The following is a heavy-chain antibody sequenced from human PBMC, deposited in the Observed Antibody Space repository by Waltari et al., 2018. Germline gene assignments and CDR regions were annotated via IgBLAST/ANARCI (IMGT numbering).Heavy chain of an antibody. J-gene: IGHJ4*02. D-gene: IGHD7-27*01. V-gene: IGHV4-59*01. Sequence: QVQLQESGPGLVKPSETLSLTCPVSGGSISSYYWSWIRQPPGKGLEWIGYIYYSGSTNYNPSLKSRVTISVDTSKNQFSLKLSSVTAADTAVYYCARARTGDQIDYWGQGTLVTVSS. CDR1: GGSISSYY. CDR2: IYYSGST. CDR3: ARARTGDQIDY.